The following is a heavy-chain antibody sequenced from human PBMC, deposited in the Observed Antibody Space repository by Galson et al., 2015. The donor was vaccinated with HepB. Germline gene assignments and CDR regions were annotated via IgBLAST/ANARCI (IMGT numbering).Heavy chain of an antibody. CDR2: IDPSDSYT. J-gene: IGHJ4*03. Sequence: QSGAEVKKPGESLRISCKGSGYQFTNYWITWVRQMPGKGLEWMGRIDPSDSYTNYSPSFQGHVTMSVDESTSTVYLQWSSLKASDTAMYYCARQGTGHEYKYGMNVWGQGTMVTVSS. D-gene: IGHD6-6*01. CDR3: ARQGTGHEYKYGMNV. CDR1: GYQFTNYW. V-gene: IGHV5-10-1*01.